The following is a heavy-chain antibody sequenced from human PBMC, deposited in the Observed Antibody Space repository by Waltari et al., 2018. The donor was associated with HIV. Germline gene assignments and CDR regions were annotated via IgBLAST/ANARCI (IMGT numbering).Heavy chain of an antibody. D-gene: IGHD6-13*01. CDR3: AILIAAAGDFDY. CDR2: ISGSYGNT. CDR1: GFALRSYV. J-gene: IGHJ4*02. Sequence: EVQLVESGGGLVQPGGSLRLSCAASGFALRSYVVSWVRQAPGKGLGWVSTISGSYGNTDYPDSLQGRFTISRDNSKNTLFLQLNSLRAEDTAVYYCAILIAAAGDFDYWGQGTLVTVSS. V-gene: IGHV3-23*04.